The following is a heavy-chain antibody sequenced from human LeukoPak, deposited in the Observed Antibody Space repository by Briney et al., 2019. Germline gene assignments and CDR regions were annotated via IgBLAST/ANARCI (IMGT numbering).Heavy chain of an antibody. CDR3: ARDYYYDSSGYDAFDI. CDR1: GGSISSGSYY. CDR2: IYTSGST. D-gene: IGHD3-22*01. J-gene: IGHJ3*02. Sequence: SETLSLTCTASGGSISSGSYYWSWIRQPAGKGLEWIGRIYTSGSTHYNPSLKSRVTISVDTSKNQFSLKLSSVTAADTAVYYCARDYYYDSSGYDAFDIWGQGTMVTVSS. V-gene: IGHV4-61*02.